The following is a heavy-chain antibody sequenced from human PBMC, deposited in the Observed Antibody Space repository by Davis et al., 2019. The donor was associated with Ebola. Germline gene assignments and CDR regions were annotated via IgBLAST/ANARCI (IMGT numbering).Heavy chain of an antibody. CDR1: GYTFTGYY. D-gene: IGHD2-15*01. CDR3: ARDRVCSGATCYAYFDF. CDR2: INPNSGDT. Sequence: AASVQVSCKASGYTFTGYYIHWVRQAPGQGLEWMGWINPNSGDTKYSQKFQGWVTMTRDTPISPAYMELNRLTSDDTAVYYCARDRVCSGATCYAYFDFWGQGTLVTVSS. V-gene: IGHV1-2*04. J-gene: IGHJ4*02.